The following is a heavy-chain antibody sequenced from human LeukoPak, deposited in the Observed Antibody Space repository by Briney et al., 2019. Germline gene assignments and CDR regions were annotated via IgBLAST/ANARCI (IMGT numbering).Heavy chain of an antibody. CDR1: GFTFSSYW. J-gene: IGHJ4*02. D-gene: IGHD5-12*01. CDR3: AREGYTGYDFDY. Sequence: GGSLRLSCAASGFTFSSYWMTWVRQAPGKGLEWVASIKQDGSEKYYVDSVKGRFTISRDNAKNSLYLQMNSLRAEDSAVYYCAREGYTGYDFDYWGQGTLVTVSS. CDR2: IKQDGSEK. V-gene: IGHV3-7*01.